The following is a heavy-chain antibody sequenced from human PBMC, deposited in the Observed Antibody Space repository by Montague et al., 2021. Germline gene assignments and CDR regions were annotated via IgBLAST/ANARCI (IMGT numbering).Heavy chain of an antibody. CDR3: ARVFSSWYVGWFDP. J-gene: IGHJ5*02. D-gene: IGHD6-13*01. CDR1: GFTVRSNY. Sequence: LRLSCAASGFTVRSNYMSWIRQSPGKGLEWIGSIYYSGNSFYQPSLKSRITMAVDTSKNQFSLKLSSVTAADTAIYYCARVFSSWYVGWFDPWGQGTLVTVSS. V-gene: IGHV4-39*07. CDR2: IYYSGNS.